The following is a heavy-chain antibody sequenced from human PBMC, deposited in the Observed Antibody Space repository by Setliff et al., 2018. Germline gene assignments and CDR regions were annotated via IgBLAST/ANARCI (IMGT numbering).Heavy chain of an antibody. Sequence: LSLTCTVSGYSISSGHYWGWIRQPPGKGLEWIGSISHSGSTYYNPSLRSRVTISLDTSKNQFSPKLTSVTAADTAVYYCAGGRRYDYGWDFDYWGQGALVTVSS. D-gene: IGHD4-17*01. V-gene: IGHV4-38-2*02. CDR2: ISHSGST. J-gene: IGHJ4*02. CDR3: AGGRRYDYGWDFDY. CDR1: GYSISSGHY.